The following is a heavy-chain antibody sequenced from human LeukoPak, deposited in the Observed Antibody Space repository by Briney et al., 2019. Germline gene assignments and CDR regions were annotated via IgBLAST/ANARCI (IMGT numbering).Heavy chain of an antibody. CDR1: GGTFSSYA. J-gene: IGHJ4*02. Sequence: GASVKVSCKASGGTFSSYAISWVRQAPGQGLEWMGGIIPIFGTANYAQKFQGRVTITADKSTSTAYMELSSLRSEDTAVYYCARASVCTNGVCFSLDYWGQGTLVTVSS. V-gene: IGHV1-69*06. D-gene: IGHD2-8*01. CDR3: ARASVCTNGVCFSLDY. CDR2: IIPIFGTA.